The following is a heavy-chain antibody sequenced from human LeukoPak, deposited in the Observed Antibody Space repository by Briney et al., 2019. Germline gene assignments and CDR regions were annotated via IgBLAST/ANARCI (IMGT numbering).Heavy chain of an antibody. CDR2: IESDGSTT. CDR1: GFTFSSYW. Sequence: GGSLRLSCAASGFTFSSYWMHWVRQAPGKGLVWVSRIESDGSTTNYADSVKGRFTISRDNAKNTLYLQMNSLRAEDTAVYYCARGYIYGYDYWGQGTLVTVSS. J-gene: IGHJ4*02. V-gene: IGHV3-74*01. D-gene: IGHD5-18*01. CDR3: ARGYIYGYDY.